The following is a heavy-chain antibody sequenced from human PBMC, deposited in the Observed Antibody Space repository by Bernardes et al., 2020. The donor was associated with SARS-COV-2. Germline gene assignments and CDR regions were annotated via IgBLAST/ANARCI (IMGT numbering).Heavy chain of an antibody. CDR3: AKDQRDSSWVSVAFDI. CDR1: GFTFRSYA. D-gene: IGHD3-22*01. V-gene: IGHV3-23*01. Sequence: GGSLRLSCAASGFTFRSYAMSWVRQAPGKGLEWVSTISDSGGSTYYADSVKGRITISRDNSKNTLYLQMNSLRAEDTAVYYCAKDQRDSSWVSVAFDIWGQGTMVTVSS. J-gene: IGHJ3*02. CDR2: ISDSGGST.